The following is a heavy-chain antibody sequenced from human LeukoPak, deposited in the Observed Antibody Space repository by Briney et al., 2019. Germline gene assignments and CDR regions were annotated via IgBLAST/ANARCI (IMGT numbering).Heavy chain of an antibody. J-gene: IGHJ1*01. CDR2: IYYSGST. V-gene: IGHV4-59*01. CDR1: GGSISTYY. Sequence: SETLSLTCTVSGGSISTYYWSWIRQSLGKGLEWIGYIYYSGSTSYNPSLKSRVTISVDTSKNQFSLKLSSVTAADTAVYYCVRESSGEYFQHWGQGTLVTVSS. D-gene: IGHD6-6*01. CDR3: VRESSGEYFQH.